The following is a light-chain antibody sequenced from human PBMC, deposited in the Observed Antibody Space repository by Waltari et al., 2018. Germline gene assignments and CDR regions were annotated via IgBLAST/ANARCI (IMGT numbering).Light chain of an antibody. CDR2: AAS. J-gene: IGKJ1*01. CDR3: QLLNSSQWT. CDR1: QGISDF. V-gene: IGKV1-9*01. Sequence: IQLTQSPSSLSASVGDRVTITCRASQGISDFLAWYQQKPGKAPKLLIYAASTLQSGVPSRFSGSGSETDFTLTITSLQPEDVATYYCQLLNSSQWTFGQGTKVDMK.